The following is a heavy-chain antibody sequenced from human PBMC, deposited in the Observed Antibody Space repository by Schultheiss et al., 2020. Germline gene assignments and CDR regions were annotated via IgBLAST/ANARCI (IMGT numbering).Heavy chain of an antibody. V-gene: IGHV3-23*01. Sequence: GGSLRLSCVLSAFTVSTKSMTWVRQAPGKGLEWVSTIGRSGGSTYYADSVKGRLTISRDNSKNTLYLQMNSLRAEDTAVYYCAKGPPFYVSYYFQEWGQGTLVTVSS. CDR3: AKGPPFYVSYYFQE. D-gene: IGHD5/OR15-5a*01. CDR2: IGRSGGST. CDR1: AFTVSTKS. J-gene: IGHJ1*01.